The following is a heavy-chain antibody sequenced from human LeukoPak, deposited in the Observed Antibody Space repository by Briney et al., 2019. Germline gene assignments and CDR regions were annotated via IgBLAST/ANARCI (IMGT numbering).Heavy chain of an antibody. D-gene: IGHD6-13*01. Sequence: SETLSLTCTVSGGSISSYYWSWIRQPPGKGLEWIGYIYYSGSTNYNPSLKSRITISVDTSKNQFSLKLSSVTAADTAVYYCARRAGSSWSVYFDYWGQGTLVTVSS. CDR3: ARRAGSSWSVYFDY. CDR2: IYYSGST. V-gene: IGHV4-59*01. CDR1: GGSISSYY. J-gene: IGHJ4*02.